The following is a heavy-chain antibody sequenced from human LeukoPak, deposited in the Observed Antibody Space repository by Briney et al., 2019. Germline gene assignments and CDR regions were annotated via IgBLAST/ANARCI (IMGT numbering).Heavy chain of an antibody. CDR2: IYYSGST. D-gene: IGHD4-17*01. J-gene: IGHJ3*02. CDR3: ARQTMTTADAFDI. Sequence: SETLSLTCTVSGGTISSHFWSWIRQPPGKGLEWIAYIYYSGSTDYNPSLKSRVTISVDTSKNQFSLKLSSVTAADTAVYYCARQTMTTADAFDIWGQGTMVTVSS. V-gene: IGHV4-59*08. CDR1: GGTISSHF.